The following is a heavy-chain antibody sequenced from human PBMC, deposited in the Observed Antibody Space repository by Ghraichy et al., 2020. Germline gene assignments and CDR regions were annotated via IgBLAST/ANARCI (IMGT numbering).Heavy chain of an antibody. CDR2: ISWNSGSI. CDR1: GFTFDDYA. J-gene: IGHJ4*02. D-gene: IGHD7-27*01. V-gene: IGHV3-9*01. Sequence: GGSLRLSCAASGFTFDDYAMHWVRQAPGRGLEWVSRISWNSGSIAYADSVKGRFTISRDNAKNSLYLQMNSLRPEDTAFYYCAKERKLGGLFPYFDYWGQGTLVTVSS. CDR3: AKERKLGGLFPYFDY.